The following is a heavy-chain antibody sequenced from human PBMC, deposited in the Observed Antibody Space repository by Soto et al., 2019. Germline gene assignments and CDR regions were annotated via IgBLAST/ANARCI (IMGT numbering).Heavy chain of an antibody. V-gene: IGHV4-30-2*01. D-gene: IGHD2-15*01. CDR1: GGSISSGGYS. J-gene: IGHJ5*02. CDR2: IWPSGSS. Sequence: QLQLQESGSGLVKPSQTLSLTCVVSGGSISSGGYSWSWMRQPPGKGLEWIGHIWPSGSSYYNPSHKSRVTLSVDRSKNHFSLKLSSVTAADTAVYYCARALIAATLTWFDPWGQGTLVTVSS. CDR3: ARALIAATLTWFDP.